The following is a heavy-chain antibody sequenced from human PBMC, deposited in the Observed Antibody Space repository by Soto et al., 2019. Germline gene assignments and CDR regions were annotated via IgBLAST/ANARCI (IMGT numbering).Heavy chain of an antibody. V-gene: IGHV3-30-3*01. J-gene: IGHJ6*02. CDR1: GFTFSSYA. Sequence: QVQLVESGGGVVQPGRSLRLSCAASGFTFSSYAMHWVRQAPGKGLEWVAVISYDGSNKYYADSVKGRFTISRDNSKNTLYLQMNSLRAEDTAVYYCAREQTYPRYYYYYGMDVWGQGTTVTVSS. CDR2: ISYDGSNK. CDR3: AREQTYPRYYYYYGMDV.